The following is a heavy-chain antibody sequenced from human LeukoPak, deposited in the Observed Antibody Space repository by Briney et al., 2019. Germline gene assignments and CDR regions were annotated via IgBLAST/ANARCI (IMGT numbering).Heavy chain of an antibody. CDR2: IKQDGSEK. D-gene: IGHD6-13*01. J-gene: IGHJ5*02. CDR3: ARLGSSWYRWFDP. V-gene: IGHV3-7*01. Sequence: GGSLRLSCAASGFTFSSYWMSWIRQAPGKGLEWVANIKQDGSEKYYVDSVKGRFTISRDNAKNSLYLQMNSLRAEDTAVYYCARLGSSWYRWFDPWGQGTLVTVSS. CDR1: GFTFSSYW.